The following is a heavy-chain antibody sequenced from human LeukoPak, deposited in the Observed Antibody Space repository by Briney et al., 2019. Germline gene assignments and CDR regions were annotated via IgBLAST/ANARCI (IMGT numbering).Heavy chain of an antibody. Sequence: ASVKVSCKASGYTFTGYYMHWVRQAPGQGLEWMAIINPSDTSTSYAQNFQGRVTITRDTSASTAYMELSSLRSEDTAVYYCARLDLIVVGEPHWGQGTLVTVSS. CDR1: GYTFTGYY. CDR3: ARLDLIVVGEPH. CDR2: INPSDTST. J-gene: IGHJ4*02. V-gene: IGHV1-46*01. D-gene: IGHD3-22*01.